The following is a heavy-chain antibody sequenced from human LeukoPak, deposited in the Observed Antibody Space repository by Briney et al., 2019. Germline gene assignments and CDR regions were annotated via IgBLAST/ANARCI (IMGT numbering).Heavy chain of an antibody. CDR1: GFTFSAYG. J-gene: IGHJ5*02. Sequence: GGSLRLSCAASGFTFSAYGMHWVRQSPGKGLEWVGFIRSKAYGGTTEYAASVKGRFTISRDDSKSIAYLQMNSLKTEDTAVYYCTRAPAGILLWLPWFDPWGQGTLVTVSS. V-gene: IGHV3-49*04. CDR3: TRAPAGILLWLPWFDP. D-gene: IGHD5-18*01. CDR2: IRSKAYGGTT.